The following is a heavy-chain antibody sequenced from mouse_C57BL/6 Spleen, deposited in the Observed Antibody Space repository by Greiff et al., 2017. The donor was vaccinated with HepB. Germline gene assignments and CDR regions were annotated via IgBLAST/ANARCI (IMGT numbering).Heavy chain of an antibody. D-gene: IGHD2-2*01. CDR3: AKGDRSTMVTPYAMDY. CDR1: GYTFTSYW. J-gene: IGHJ4*01. Sequence: QVQLQQPGAELVKPGASVKLSCKASGYTFTSYWMQWVKQRPGQGLEWIGEIDPSDSYTNYNQKFKGKATLTVDTSSSTAYMKRSSLTSEDSAVYYCAKGDRSTMVTPYAMDYWGQGTSVTVSS. CDR2: IDPSDSYT. V-gene: IGHV1-50*01.